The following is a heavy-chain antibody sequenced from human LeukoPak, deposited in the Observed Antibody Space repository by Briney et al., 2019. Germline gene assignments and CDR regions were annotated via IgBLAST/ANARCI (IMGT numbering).Heavy chain of an antibody. D-gene: IGHD3-10*01. CDR2: ISGAVYYSGST. Sequence: SETLSLTCTVSGGSISSSNYYWVWTRQPPGKGLEWIGSISGAVYYSGSTHYNPSLKSRVTISVDTSKNQISLNLRSVTAADTAMYYCARDRLLWFGELDFWGQGTLVIVSS. CDR1: GGSISSSNYY. V-gene: IGHV4-39*07. J-gene: IGHJ4*02. CDR3: ARDRLLWFGELDF.